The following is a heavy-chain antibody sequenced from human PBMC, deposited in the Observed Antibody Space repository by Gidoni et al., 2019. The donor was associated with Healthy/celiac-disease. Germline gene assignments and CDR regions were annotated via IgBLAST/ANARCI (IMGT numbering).Heavy chain of an antibody. V-gene: IGHV3-13*01. Sequence: EGQLVESGGGLVQTGGSLRLPGVAAGLTYSSYDTNWVRQATGKGVELVSAIGTAGDTYYPGSVKGRFTISRENAKNSLYLQMNSLRTGDTAVYYCARGLKSYCSITSCRGRWFDPWGQGTLVTVSS. CDR3: ARGLKSYCSITSCRGRWFDP. D-gene: IGHD2-2*01. CDR2: IGTAGDT. J-gene: IGHJ5*02. CDR1: GLTYSSYD.